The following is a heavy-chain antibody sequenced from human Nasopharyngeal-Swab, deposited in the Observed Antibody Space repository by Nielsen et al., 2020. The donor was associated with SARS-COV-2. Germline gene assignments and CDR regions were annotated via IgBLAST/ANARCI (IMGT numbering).Heavy chain of an antibody. CDR1: GFTFSSYA. J-gene: IGHJ5*02. CDR3: AKVVVWQDWFDP. V-gene: IGHV3-23*01. Sequence: GESLKISCAASGFTFSSYAMSWVRQAPGKGLEWVSAISGSGGSTYYADSVKGRFTISRDNSKNTLYLQMNSLRAEDTAVYYCAKVVVWQDWFDPWAREPWSPSPQ. D-gene: IGHD2-15*01. CDR2: ISGSGGST.